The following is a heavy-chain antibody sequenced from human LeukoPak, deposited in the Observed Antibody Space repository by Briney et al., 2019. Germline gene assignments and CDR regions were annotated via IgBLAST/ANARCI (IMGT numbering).Heavy chain of an antibody. CDR3: GRGSAGFGELNY. Sequence: GGSLRLSCAASGFTFSSYAMHWVRQAPGKGLEWVAVISYDGSNKFYADSVKGRFTLSRDNSKNTLYLQMNSLRIEDTAVYYCGRGSAGFGELNYWGQGTLVTVSS. J-gene: IGHJ4*02. D-gene: IGHD3-10*01. CDR1: GFTFSSYA. V-gene: IGHV3-30-3*01. CDR2: ISYDGSNK.